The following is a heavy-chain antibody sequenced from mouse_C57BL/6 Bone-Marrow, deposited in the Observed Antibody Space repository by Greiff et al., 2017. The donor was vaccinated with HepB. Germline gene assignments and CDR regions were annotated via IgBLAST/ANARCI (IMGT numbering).Heavy chain of an antibody. V-gene: IGHV3-6*01. CDR3: AREGTTMDY. CDR1: GYSITSGYY. CDR2: ISNDGSN. Sequence: DVQLQESGPGLVKPSQSLSLTCSVTGYSITSGYYWNWIRQFPGNKLEWMAYISNDGSNNYNPSLKNRISITRDTSKNQFFLKLNSVTTEDTATYYCAREGTTMDYWGQGTTLTVSS. D-gene: IGHD2-1*01. J-gene: IGHJ2*01.